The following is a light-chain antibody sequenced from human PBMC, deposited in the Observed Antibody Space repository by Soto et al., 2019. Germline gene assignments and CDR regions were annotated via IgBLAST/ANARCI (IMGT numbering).Light chain of an antibody. V-gene: IGLV2-14*03. J-gene: IGLJ1*01. Sequence: QSALTQPASVSGSPGQSITISCTGTSSDVGGYNYVSWYQYHPGKAPKLMIYDVSNRPSGVSNRFSGSKSGNTASLTISGLQAEDEADYYCNSYSSSPLAYVFGTGTKLTVL. CDR2: DVS. CDR1: SSDVGGYNY. CDR3: NSYSSSPLAYV.